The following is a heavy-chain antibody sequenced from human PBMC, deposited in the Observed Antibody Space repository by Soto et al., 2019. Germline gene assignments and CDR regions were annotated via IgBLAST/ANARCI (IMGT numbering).Heavy chain of an antibody. D-gene: IGHD2-15*01. CDR3: DRVRLGYCSGGSCYSDPYRYFQN. CDR1: GGSISSGDYY. J-gene: IGHJ1*01. CDR2: IYYSGST. V-gene: IGHV4-30-4*01. Sequence: PSETLSLTCTVSGGSISSGDYYWSWIRRPPGKGLEWIGYIYYSGSTYYNPSLKSRVTISVDTSKNQFSLKLSSVTAADTAVYYCDRVRLGYCSGGSCYSDPYRYFQNSGQGTLVTVSS.